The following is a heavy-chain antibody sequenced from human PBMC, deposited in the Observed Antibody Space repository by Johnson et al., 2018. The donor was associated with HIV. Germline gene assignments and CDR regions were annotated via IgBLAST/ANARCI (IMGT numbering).Heavy chain of an antibody. CDR3: AKGGYNWKFDGFDI. V-gene: IGHV3-30*02. CDR2: IQYDGSNK. D-gene: IGHD1-20*01. CDR1: GFIFSSSG. Sequence: QVQLVESGGGVVQPGGSLRLSCVASGFIFSSSGMHWVRQAPGKGLEWVAFIQYDGSNKFYVDSVKGRSTISRDNSKNTLYLQMNSLRPEDTAVYYCAKGGYNWKFDGFDIWGQGTMVTVSS. J-gene: IGHJ3*02.